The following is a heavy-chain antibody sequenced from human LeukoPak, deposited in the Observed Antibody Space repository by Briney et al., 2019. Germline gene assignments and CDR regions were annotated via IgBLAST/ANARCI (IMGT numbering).Heavy chain of an antibody. D-gene: IGHD2-15*01. Sequence: YWIGWIRQHPGKGLEWIGYIYYSGSTYYNPSLKSRVTISVDTSKNQFSLKLSSVTAADTAVYYCAREAGREEVAAEEVHQNYYYYYGMDVWGQGTTVTVSS. V-gene: IGHV4-31*02. CDR1: Y. CDR2: IYYSGST. J-gene: IGHJ6*02. CDR3: AREAGREEVAAEEVHQNYYYYYGMDV.